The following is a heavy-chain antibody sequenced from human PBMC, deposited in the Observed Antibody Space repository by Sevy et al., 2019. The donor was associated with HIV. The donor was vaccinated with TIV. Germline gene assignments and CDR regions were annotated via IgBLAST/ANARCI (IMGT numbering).Heavy chain of an antibody. Sequence: SETLSLTCTVSGYSISSGYYWGWIRQPPGKGLEWIGSIYHSGSTYYNPSLKSRVTISVDTSKNQFSLKLSSVTAADTAVYYCARDGGVAARSMAYYYYGMDVWGQGTTVTVSS. J-gene: IGHJ6*02. V-gene: IGHV4-38-2*02. D-gene: IGHD6-6*01. CDR2: IYHSGST. CDR3: ARDGGVAARSMAYYYYGMDV. CDR1: GYSISSGYY.